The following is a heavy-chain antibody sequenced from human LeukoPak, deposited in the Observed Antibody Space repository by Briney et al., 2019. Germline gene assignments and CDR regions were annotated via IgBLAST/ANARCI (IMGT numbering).Heavy chain of an antibody. CDR2: IIPIFGTA. J-gene: IGHJ4*02. CDR3: ASGGGKKPAGNY. Sequence: ASVKVSCKASGGTLSSYAISWVRQAPGQGLEWMGGIIPIFGTANYAQKFQGRVTITADESTSTAYMELSSLRSEDTAVYYCASGGGKKPAGNYWGQGTLVTVSS. CDR1: GGTLSSYA. V-gene: IGHV1-69*13. D-gene: IGHD4-23*01.